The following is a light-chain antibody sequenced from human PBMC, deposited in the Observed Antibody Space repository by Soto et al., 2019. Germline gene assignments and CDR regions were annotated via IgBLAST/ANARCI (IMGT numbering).Light chain of an antibody. CDR1: QSVSSSY. J-gene: IGKJ1*01. CDR2: GAS. CDR3: HQYHSLPWT. Sequence: EIVLTQSPGTLSLSPGERATLSCRASQSVSSSYLAWYQQKPGQAPRLLIYGASTRATGIPDRISGSGSGTDFTLTVSRLEPEDFAVYYCHQYHSLPWTFGQGTKVDIK. V-gene: IGKV3-20*01.